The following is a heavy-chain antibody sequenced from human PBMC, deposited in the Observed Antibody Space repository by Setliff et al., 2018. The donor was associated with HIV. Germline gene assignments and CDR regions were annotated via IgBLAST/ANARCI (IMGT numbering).Heavy chain of an antibody. Sequence: SETLSLTCTVSGGPISSYYWSWIRQPPGKGLEWIGYIYTSGSTNYNPSLKSRVTISVDTSKNQFSLKLRSVTAADTAVYYCEVAGQWGQGTLVTVSS. D-gene: IGHD6-19*01. CDR1: GGPISSYY. CDR2: IYTSGST. V-gene: IGHV4-4*09. J-gene: IGHJ4*02. CDR3: EVAGQ.